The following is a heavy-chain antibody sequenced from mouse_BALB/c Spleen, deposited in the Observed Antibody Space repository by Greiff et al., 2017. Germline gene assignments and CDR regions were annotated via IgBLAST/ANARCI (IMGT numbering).Heavy chain of an antibody. D-gene: IGHD2-1*01. V-gene: IGHV2-6-4*01. Sequence: QVQLKESGPGLVAPSQSLSITCTVSGFSLSRYSVHWVRQPPGKGLAWLGMIWGGGSTDYNSALKSRLSISKDNAKSQVVLKMNSLQTDDTAMYYCSRNSGDGNYHWYFDVWGAGTTVTVSS. CDR1: GFSLSRYS. CDR3: SRNSGDGNYHWYFDV. J-gene: IGHJ1*01. CDR2: IWGGGST.